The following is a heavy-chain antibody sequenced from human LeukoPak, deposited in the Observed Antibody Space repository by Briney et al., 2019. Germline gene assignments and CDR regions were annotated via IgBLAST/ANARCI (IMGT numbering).Heavy chain of an antibody. CDR1: GVSFSAYW. CDR2: INRDGSST. J-gene: IGHJ4*02. D-gene: IGHD3-9*01. Sequence: GGSLRLSCAASGVSFSAYWMHWVRQAPGKGLVWVSRINRDGSSTTYADSVKGRFTISRDNAKNTLYLQMNSLRAEDTAVYYCARSLNFDWFVFRYWGQGTLVTVSS. V-gene: IGHV3-74*01. CDR3: ARSLNFDWFVFRY.